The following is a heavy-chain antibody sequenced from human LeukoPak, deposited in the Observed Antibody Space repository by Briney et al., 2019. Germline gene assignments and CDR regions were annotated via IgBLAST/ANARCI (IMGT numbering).Heavy chain of an antibody. CDR1: GGSISSYY. CDR2: IYYSGST. Sequence: PSETLSLTCTVSGGSISSYYWSWLRQPPGKGLGWIGYIYYSGSTNYNPSLKSRVTILVDTSRDQFSLKLSSVTAADTAVYYCARIRYYYDSSGHYYFDYWGQGTLVTVSS. J-gene: IGHJ4*02. CDR3: ARIRYYYDSSGHYYFDY. V-gene: IGHV4-59*01. D-gene: IGHD3-22*01.